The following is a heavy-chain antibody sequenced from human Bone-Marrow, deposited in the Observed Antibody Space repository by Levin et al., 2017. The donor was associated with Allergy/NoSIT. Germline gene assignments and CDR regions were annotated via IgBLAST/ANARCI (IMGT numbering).Heavy chain of an antibody. CDR1: GFTFGTYS. CDR2: IKDGGSER. D-gene: IGHD3-10*01. J-gene: IGHJ3*01. CDR3: ARDRSALLLFGESPDAFDF. V-gene: IGHV3-7*04. Sequence: GGSLRLSCTVSGFTFGTYSMSWVRQAPGKGLEWVANIKDGGSERYYVESVKGRFTISRDDAKNSLYLQMNSLRAEDTAVYYCARDRSALLLFGESPDAFDFWGQGTVVTVSS.